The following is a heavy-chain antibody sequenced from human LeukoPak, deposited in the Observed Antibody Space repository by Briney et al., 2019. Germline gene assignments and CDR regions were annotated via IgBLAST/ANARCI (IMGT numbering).Heavy chain of an antibody. CDR1: GGSISSGGYS. J-gene: IGHJ6*02. CDR2: IYHSGST. D-gene: IGHD3-3*01. Sequence: SETLSLTCAVSGGSISSGGYSWSWIRQPPGKGLEWIGYIYHSGSTYYNPSLKSRVTISVDRSKNQFSLKLSSVTAADTAVYYCARVGGTNFYYYGLDVWGQGTTVTVSS. CDR3: ARVGGTNFYYYGLDV. V-gene: IGHV4-30-2*01.